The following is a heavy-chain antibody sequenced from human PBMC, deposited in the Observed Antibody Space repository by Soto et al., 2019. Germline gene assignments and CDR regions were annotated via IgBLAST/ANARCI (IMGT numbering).Heavy chain of an antibody. Sequence: EVQLVESGGGLVQPGRSLRLSCAASGFTFDDYAMHWVRQAPGKGLEWVSGISWNSGSIGYADSVKGRFTISRDNAKNSLYLQMNSLRAEDTALYYCAIRPMIVVGPGDFDYWGQGTLVTVSS. V-gene: IGHV3-9*01. CDR1: GFTFDDYA. CDR3: AIRPMIVVGPGDFDY. CDR2: ISWNSGSI. D-gene: IGHD3-22*01. J-gene: IGHJ4*02.